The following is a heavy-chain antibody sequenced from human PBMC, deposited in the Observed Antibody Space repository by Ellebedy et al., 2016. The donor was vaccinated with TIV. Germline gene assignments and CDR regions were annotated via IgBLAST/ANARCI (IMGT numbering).Heavy chain of an antibody. Sequence: PGGSLRLSCAASGFTFSSYSMNWVRQAPGKGLEWVSYISSSSSTIYYADSVKGRFTISRDNAKNTLYLQMNSLRAEDTAVYYCARSRPGMAVWTFDYWGQGTLVTVSS. D-gene: IGHD3/OR15-3a*01. J-gene: IGHJ4*02. V-gene: IGHV3-48*01. CDR3: ARSRPGMAVWTFDY. CDR1: GFTFSSYS. CDR2: ISSSSSTI.